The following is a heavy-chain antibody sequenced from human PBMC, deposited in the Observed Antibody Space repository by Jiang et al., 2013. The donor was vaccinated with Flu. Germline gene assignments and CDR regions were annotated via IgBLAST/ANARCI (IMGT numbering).Heavy chain of an antibody. CDR1: GDSISNNVVA. D-gene: IGHD1-1*01. J-gene: IGHJ4*02. CDR2: TRYISRWLT. CDR3: VRDYNWAFDS. Sequence: TCVISGDSISNNVVAWNWIRQSPSRGLEWLGKTRYISRWLTEYSVSMQGRIAIQSRHIQEPAFPAVGLCDLPTGTAIYYCVRDYNWAFDSWGQGTLVTVSS. V-gene: IGHV6-1*01.